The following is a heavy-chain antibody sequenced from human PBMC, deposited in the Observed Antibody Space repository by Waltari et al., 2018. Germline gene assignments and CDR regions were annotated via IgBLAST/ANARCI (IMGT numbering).Heavy chain of an antibody. CDR3: ARSYDPFDP. Sequence: VQLVESGGGVVQPGRSLRLSCAASGFTFSSSWISWVRQAPGKGLEWVANIKQDGSEKYYVDSVKGRFTISRDNAKNSLYLQMNSLRAEDTAVYYCARSYDPFDPWGQGTLVTVSS. D-gene: IGHD1-1*01. CDR1: GFTFSSSW. J-gene: IGHJ5*02. CDR2: IKQDGSEK. V-gene: IGHV3-7*01.